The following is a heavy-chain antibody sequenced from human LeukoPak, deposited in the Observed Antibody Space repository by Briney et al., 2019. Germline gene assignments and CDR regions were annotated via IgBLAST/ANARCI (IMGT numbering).Heavy chain of an antibody. V-gene: IGHV3-11*01. CDR1: GFTFSDYC. Sequence: GGSLRLSCAASGFTFSDYCMSWIRQAPGKGLGWVSYISSSGSTIYYADSVKGRFTISRYNAKNSLYLQMNSLRAEDTAVYYCARDTWSGHTYYFDYWGQGTLVTVSS. D-gene: IGHD6-25*01. CDR3: ARDTWSGHTYYFDY. J-gene: IGHJ4*02. CDR2: ISSSGSTI.